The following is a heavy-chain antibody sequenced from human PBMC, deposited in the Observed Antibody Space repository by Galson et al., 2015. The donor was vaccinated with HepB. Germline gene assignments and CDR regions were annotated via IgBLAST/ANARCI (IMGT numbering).Heavy chain of an antibody. J-gene: IGHJ3*02. V-gene: IGHV3-21*01. CDR3: ARDRYCSSTSCHRLDAFDI. Sequence: SLRLSCAASGFTFSSYSMNWVRQAPGKGLEWVSSISSSSSYIYYADSVKGRFTISRDNAKNSLYLQMNSLRAEDTAVYYCARDRYCSSTSCHRLDAFDIWGQGTMVTVSS. D-gene: IGHD2-2*01. CDR2: ISSSSSYI. CDR1: GFTFSSYS.